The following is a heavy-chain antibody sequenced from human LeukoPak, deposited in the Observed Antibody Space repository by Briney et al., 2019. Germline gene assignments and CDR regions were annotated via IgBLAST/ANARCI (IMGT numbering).Heavy chain of an antibody. Sequence: ASVKVSCKASGYTFTSYYMHWVRQAPGQGLEWMGVINPSGSITSYAQKFQGRVTMTRDTSTSTAYMELSSLRSEDTAVYYCARDPAVAGFRFDYWGQGTPVTVSS. CDR2: INPSGSIT. D-gene: IGHD6-19*01. CDR3: ARDPAVAGFRFDY. CDR1: GYTFTSYY. V-gene: IGHV1-46*01. J-gene: IGHJ4*02.